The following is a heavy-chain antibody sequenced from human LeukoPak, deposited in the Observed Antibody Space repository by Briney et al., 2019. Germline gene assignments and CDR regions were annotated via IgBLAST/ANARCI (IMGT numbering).Heavy chain of an antibody. CDR1: GFSLGPRGAG. Sequence: SGPTLRKSTATPALTCTCSGFSLGPRGAGVGLIRQPPINGLGCLAYISWADDTRYSISMESGLSILNDTFKNQMVLTMTNLYPVDTATYYYAPAAYDSGNVRESSGWFDPWGQGTLVTVSS. J-gene: IGHJ5*02. V-gene: IGHV2-5*02. CDR2: ISWADDT. D-gene: IGHD3-10*01. CDR3: APAAYDSGNVRESSGWFDP.